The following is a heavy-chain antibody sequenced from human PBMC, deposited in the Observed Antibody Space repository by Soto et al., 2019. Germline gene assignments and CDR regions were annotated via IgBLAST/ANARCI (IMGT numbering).Heavy chain of an antibody. V-gene: IGHV4-59*11. J-gene: IGHJ4*02. CDR1: GGSINNHY. Sequence: QVHLQESGPGLVKPSETLSLTCTVSGGSINNHYWSWIRQPPGKGLEWIGYIYYTGSTNYNASLKSRVTMSVETSKNQCSLNLTSLTAADTAIYYCARANWYSEYWGQGTLVTVSS. D-gene: IGHD7-27*01. CDR3: ARANWYSEY. CDR2: IYYTGST.